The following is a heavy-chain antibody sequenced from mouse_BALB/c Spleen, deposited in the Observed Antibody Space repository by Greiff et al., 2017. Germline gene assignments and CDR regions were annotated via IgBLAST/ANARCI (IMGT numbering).Heavy chain of an antibody. V-gene: IGHV1-7*01. J-gene: IGHJ2*01. CDR2: INPSTGYT. D-gene: IGHD2-4*01. CDR1: GYTFTSYW. CDR3: ARSLYDYDGYYFDD. Sequence: VQLQQSGAELAKPGASVKMSCKASGYTFTSYWMHWVKQRPGQGLEWIGYINPSTGYTEYNQKFKDKATLTADKSSSTAYMQLSSLTSEDSAVYYCARSLYDYDGYYFDDWGQGTTLTVSS.